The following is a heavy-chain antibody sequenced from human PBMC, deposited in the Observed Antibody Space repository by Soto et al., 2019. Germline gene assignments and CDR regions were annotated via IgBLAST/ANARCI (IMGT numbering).Heavy chain of an antibody. J-gene: IGHJ4*02. Sequence: QITLNESGPTVVSPTETLTVTCRFFGFSLTTSGVDVGWIRQSPGKAPEWLAIIYWNDDKRYSASLKSRVTITNDTAKNQVGLTVSDLDSTDTATYYCAHRVLRAVFGFVTATAIYFEFWGQGTPVAVSS. CDR1: GFSLTTSGVD. V-gene: IGHV2-5*01. D-gene: IGHD3-3*01. CDR3: AHRVLRAVFGFVTATAIYFEF. CDR2: IYWNDDK.